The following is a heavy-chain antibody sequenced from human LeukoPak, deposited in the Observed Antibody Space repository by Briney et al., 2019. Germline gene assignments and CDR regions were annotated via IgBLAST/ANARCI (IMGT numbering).Heavy chain of an antibody. V-gene: IGHV3-48*04. D-gene: IGHD6-19*01. CDR2: ISSSSSTI. CDR1: GFTFSCYS. CDR3: ARGGIEVAGYVEF. J-gene: IGHJ4*02. Sequence: GGSLRLTCAASGFTFSCYSMNWVRQAPGKGLEWVSYISSSSSTIYYADSVKGRFTISRDNAKNSLYLQMNSLRAEDTAVYYCARGGIEVAGYVEFWGQGTLAAVSS.